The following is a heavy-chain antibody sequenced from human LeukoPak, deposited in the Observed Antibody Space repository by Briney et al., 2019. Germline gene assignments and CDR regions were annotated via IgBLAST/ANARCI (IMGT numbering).Heavy chain of an antibody. V-gene: IGHV3-64*01. Sequence: PGGSLRLSCAASVFTYSSYAMHWVRHAPGKGLEYVSAISSNGGSTFYANSVKGRFTISRDSSKNTLYLQMGSLRAEDMAVYYCARSIAVAGRIHLFDYGGQGTLVTVSS. D-gene: IGHD6-19*01. CDR2: ISSNGGST. CDR1: VFTYSSYA. J-gene: IGHJ4*01. CDR3: ARSIAVAGRIHLFDY.